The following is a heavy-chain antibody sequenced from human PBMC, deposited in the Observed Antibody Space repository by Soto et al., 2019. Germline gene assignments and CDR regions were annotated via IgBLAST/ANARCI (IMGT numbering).Heavy chain of an antibody. J-gene: IGHJ6*02. CDR1: GFTFSNYA. D-gene: IGHD4-17*01. V-gene: IGHV3-30-3*01. CDR2: ISFDGSNK. Sequence: QVQLVESGGSVVQPGRSLRLSCAASGFTFSNYAMHWVRQAPGKGLEWVALISFDGSNKYYADSVKGRFTISRDNSKNRLYLQMNSLRGEDTAMDYCASDLLTTKHRAYGMDGWGQGTTVTFSS. CDR3: ASDLLTTKHRAYGMDG.